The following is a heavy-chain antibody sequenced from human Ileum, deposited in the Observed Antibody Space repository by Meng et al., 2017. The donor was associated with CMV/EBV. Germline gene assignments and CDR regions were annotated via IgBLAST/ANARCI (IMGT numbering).Heavy chain of an antibody. V-gene: IGHV4-39*07. CDR3: AREGLDDSDYSGSGLDP. D-gene: IGHD3-22*01. CDR2: IYYSGST. CDR1: SITSGSFY. J-gene: IGHJ5*02. Sequence: SITSGSFYWGWIRQPPGKGLEWIGSIYYSGSTYYNPSLKSRVTISIDTSKNQFSLKLKSVTAADTAVYYCAREGLDDSDYSGSGLDPWGQGTLVTVSS.